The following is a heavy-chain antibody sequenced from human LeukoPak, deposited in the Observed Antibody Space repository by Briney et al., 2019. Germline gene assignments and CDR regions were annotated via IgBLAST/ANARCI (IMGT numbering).Heavy chain of an antibody. CDR3: AKEGKCSGASCYYFDY. CDR2: VSGSGGDT. V-gene: IGHV3-23*01. D-gene: IGHD2-15*01. J-gene: IGHJ4*02. Sequence: GGSLRLSCAASGFTFSSYAMSWVRQAPGKGLEWVSTVSGSGGDTHYADSVKGRFTISRDNSKNTVYLQMNSLRAEDTAIYYCAKEGKCSGASCYYFDYWGQGTLVTVSS. CDR1: GFTFSSYA.